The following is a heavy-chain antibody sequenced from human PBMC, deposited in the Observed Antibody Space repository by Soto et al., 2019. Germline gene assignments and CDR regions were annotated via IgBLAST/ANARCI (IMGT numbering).Heavy chain of an antibody. CDR2: IYLGGDS. D-gene: IGHD2-8*02. J-gene: IGHJ4*02. CDR1: RGSISNGANY. Sequence: PSETLSLTCTVSRGSISNGANYFSWVRQPPGKGLEWIGHIYLGGDSNYNPSLKSRVTISLDTSEDRFSLKMTSLTAADTATYYCATSTGWPGFDFWGQGALVTVSS. V-gene: IGHV4-61*08. CDR3: ATSTGWPGFDF.